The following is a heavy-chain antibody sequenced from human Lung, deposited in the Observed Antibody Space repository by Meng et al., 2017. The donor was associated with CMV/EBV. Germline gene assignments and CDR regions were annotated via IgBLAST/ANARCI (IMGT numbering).Heavy chain of an antibody. Sequence: ASXXVSXKAYGYSFNSYIISWVRQAPGQGLEWMGWVNSYTGDTDYAQQFQERITMTTDTSTTTVYMELRSLRTDDTAAYYCARISMIRGIIITGWFAPGGQGTXVTVSS. J-gene: IGHJ5*02. D-gene: IGHD3-10*01. CDR2: VNSYTGDT. CDR3: ARISMIRGIIITGWFAP. CDR1: GYSFNSYI. V-gene: IGHV1-18*04.